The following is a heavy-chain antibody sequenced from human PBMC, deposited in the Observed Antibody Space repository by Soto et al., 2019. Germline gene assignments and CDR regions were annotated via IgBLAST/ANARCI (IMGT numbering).Heavy chain of an antibody. CDR1: GFTFSSYS. J-gene: IGHJ4*02. CDR2: ISSSSSYI. D-gene: IGHD5-18*01. V-gene: IGHV3-21*01. Sequence: GGSLRLSCAASGFTFSSYSMNWVRQAPGKGLEWVSSISSSSSYIYYADSVKGRFTISRDNAKNSLYLQMNSLRAEATAVYYCARDPTAMVDYWGQGTLVTVSS. CDR3: ARDPTAMVDY.